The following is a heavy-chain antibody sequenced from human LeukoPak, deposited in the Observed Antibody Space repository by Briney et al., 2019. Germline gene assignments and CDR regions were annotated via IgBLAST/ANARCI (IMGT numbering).Heavy chain of an antibody. D-gene: IGHD2-15*01. CDR2: IIPIFGTA. J-gene: IGHJ3*02. CDR1: GGTLSSYA. Sequence: SVKVSCKASGGTLSSYAISWVRQAPGQGLEWMGGIIPIFGTANYAQKFQGRVTITADESTSTAYMELSSLRSEDTAVYYCARDGYCSGGSCYTSYAFDIWGQGTMVTVSS. CDR3: ARDGYCSGGSCYTSYAFDI. V-gene: IGHV1-69*13.